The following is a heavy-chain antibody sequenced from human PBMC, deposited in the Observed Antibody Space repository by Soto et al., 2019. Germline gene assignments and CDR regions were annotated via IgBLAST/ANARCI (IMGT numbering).Heavy chain of an antibody. V-gene: IGHV4-31*03. J-gene: IGHJ5*02. Sequence: SETLSLTCSVSGAALNSGNYYWSWIRQVPGKGLEWIGHIYVTGAVDYNPSLRDRITISQDTSERQFSLNLRLVTAADTAVYYCARLRIATNNYKWFDPWGQGTLVTVPS. CDR3: ARLRIATNNYKWFDP. CDR1: GAALNSGNYY. CDR2: IYVTGAV. D-gene: IGHD2-21*01.